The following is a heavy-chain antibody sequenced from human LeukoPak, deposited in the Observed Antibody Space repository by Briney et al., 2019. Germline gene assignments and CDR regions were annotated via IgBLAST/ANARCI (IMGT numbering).Heavy chain of an antibody. J-gene: IGHJ4*02. D-gene: IGHD4-17*01. CDR1: GYSFTNYA. CDR3: ARAIWTSTVTTYYLDY. CDR2: INAGNGKT. V-gene: IGHV1-3*01. Sequence: ASVKVSCKAAGYSFTNYAIQWVRQAPGQRLEWMGWINAGNGKTKYPQKFQGRVTITRDTSATTAYMELSGLRSEDTAVYYCARAIWTSTVTTYYLDYWGQGTLVTVSS.